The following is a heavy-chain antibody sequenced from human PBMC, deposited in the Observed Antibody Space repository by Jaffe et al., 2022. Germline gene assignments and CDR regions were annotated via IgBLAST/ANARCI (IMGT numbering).Heavy chain of an antibody. J-gene: IGHJ4*02. CDR3: AKDTRLLWFRELSTSGYYFDY. CDR1: GFTFSSYA. V-gene: IGHV3-23*01. Sequence: EVQLLESGGGLVQPGGSLRLSCAASGFTFSSYAMSWVRQAPGKGLEWVSAISGSGGSTYYADSVKGRFTISRDNSKNTLYLQMNSLRAEDTAVYYCAKDTRLLWFRELSTSGYYFDYWGQGTLVTVSS. CDR2: ISGSGGST. D-gene: IGHD3-10*01.